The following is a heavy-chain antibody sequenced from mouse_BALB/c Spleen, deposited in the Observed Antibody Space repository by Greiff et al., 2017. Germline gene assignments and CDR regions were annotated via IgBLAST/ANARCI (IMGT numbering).Heavy chain of an antibody. CDR1: GYTFTDYN. Sequence: EVQLVESGPELVKPGASVKISCKASGYTFTDYNMHWVKQSHGKSLEWIGYIYPYNGGTGYNQKFKSKATLTVDNSSSTAYMELRSLTSEDSAVYYCARNYYDYDYDGGTAYWGQGTLVTVSA. CDR2: IYPYNGGT. D-gene: IGHD2-4*01. CDR3: ARNYYDYDYDGGTAY. V-gene: IGHV1S29*02. J-gene: IGHJ3*01.